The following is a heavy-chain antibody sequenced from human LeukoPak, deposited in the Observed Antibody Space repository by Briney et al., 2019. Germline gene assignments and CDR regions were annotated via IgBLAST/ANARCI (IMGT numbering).Heavy chain of an antibody. D-gene: IGHD2-15*01. Sequence: AGGSLRLSCAASGFTFSSYSMNWVRQAPGKGLEWVSTIRTSGGLTYYADSVKGRFTVSRDDSKNTLYLQLNSLRAEDTAVYYCAKPLHAFDIWGQGTMVTVSS. J-gene: IGHJ3*02. CDR1: GFTFSSYS. V-gene: IGHV3-23*01. CDR2: IRTSGGLT. CDR3: AKPLHAFDI.